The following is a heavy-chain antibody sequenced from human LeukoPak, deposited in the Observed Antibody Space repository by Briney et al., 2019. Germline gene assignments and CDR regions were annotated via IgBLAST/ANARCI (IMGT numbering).Heavy chain of an antibody. CDR2: IYHSGST. CDR1: GYSISSGYY. J-gene: IGHJ3*02. CDR3: ARSIAAAGTGAFDI. D-gene: IGHD6-13*01. V-gene: IGHV4-38-2*02. Sequence: NTSETLSLTCTVSGYSISSGYYWGWIRQPPGKGLEWIGSIYHSGSTYYNPSLKSRVTISVDTSKNQFSLKLSSVTAADTAVYYCARSIAAAGTGAFDIWGQGTMVTVSS.